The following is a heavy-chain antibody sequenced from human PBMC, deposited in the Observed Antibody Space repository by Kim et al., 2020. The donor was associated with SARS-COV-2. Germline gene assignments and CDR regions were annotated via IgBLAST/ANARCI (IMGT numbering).Heavy chain of an antibody. D-gene: IGHD1-1*01. J-gene: IGHJ4*02. CDR1: GFTFSSYY. CDR3: AKGWTDVTRGH. Sequence: GGSLRLSCAASGFTFSSYYMRWVRQAPGKGLEWVSSISDSGDKIDYADAVKGRFTISRDNSKNTVYLQMNSLRVEDTAVYHCAKGWTDVTRGHWGRGTLVTVSS. V-gene: IGHV3-23*01. CDR2: ISDSGDKI.